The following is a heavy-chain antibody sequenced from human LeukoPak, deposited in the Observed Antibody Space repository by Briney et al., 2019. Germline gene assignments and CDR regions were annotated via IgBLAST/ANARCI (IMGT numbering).Heavy chain of an antibody. D-gene: IGHD1-1*01. CDR3: ARDLISGYLN. Sequence: GGSLRLSCAASGFTVSSNYMSWVRQAPGKGLEWVANIKQDGSEKYYVDSVKGRFTISRDNAKNSLYLQMNSLRAEDTAVYYCARDLISGYLNWGQGTLVTVSS. CDR1: GFTVSSNY. J-gene: IGHJ4*02. CDR2: IKQDGSEK. V-gene: IGHV3-7*03.